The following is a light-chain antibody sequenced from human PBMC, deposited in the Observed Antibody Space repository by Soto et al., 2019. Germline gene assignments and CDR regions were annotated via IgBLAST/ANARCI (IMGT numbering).Light chain of an antibody. V-gene: IGKV1-5*01. CDR3: QQYNSYSPLT. Sequence: DIQMTQSPSTLSASVGDRVTITCRASQSISSWLAWYQQKPGKAPKLLIYDASSLESGVPPRFSRSGSGTELTLTISSLQPDDFETYYFQQYNSYSPLTFGGGTKVEIK. J-gene: IGKJ4*01. CDR1: QSISSW. CDR2: DAS.